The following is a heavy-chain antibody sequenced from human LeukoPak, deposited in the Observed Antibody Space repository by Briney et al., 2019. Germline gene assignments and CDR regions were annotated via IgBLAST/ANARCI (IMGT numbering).Heavy chain of an antibody. J-gene: IGHJ1*01. CDR2: ISYDGSNK. CDR1: GFTFSSYA. D-gene: IGHD3-22*01. CDR3: ARDSHPVDYYDSSAPIPAEYFQH. Sequence: GGSLRLSCAASGFTFSSYAMHWVRQAPGKGLEWVAVISYDGSNKYYADSVKGRFTISRDNSKNTLYLRMNSLRAEDTAVYYCARDSHPVDYYDSSAPIPAEYFQHWGQGTLVTVSS. V-gene: IGHV3-30-3*01.